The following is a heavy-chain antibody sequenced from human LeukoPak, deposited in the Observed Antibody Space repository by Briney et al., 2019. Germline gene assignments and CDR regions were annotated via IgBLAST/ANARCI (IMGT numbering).Heavy chain of an antibody. CDR1: GFTFSSYS. Sequence: PGGFLRLSCAASGFTFSSYSMNWVRQAPGKGLEWVSSISSSSSYIYYADSVKGRFTISRDNAKNSLYLQMNSLRAEDTAVYYCARDPPYCGGDCWFDPWGQGTLVTVSS. D-gene: IGHD2-21*01. V-gene: IGHV3-21*01. J-gene: IGHJ5*02. CDR2: ISSSSSYI. CDR3: ARDPPYCGGDCWFDP.